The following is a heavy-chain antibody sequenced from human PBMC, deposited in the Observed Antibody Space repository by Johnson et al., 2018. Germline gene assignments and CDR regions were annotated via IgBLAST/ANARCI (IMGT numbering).Heavy chain of an antibody. Sequence: EVQLVETGGGLEQPGGSLRISCAASGFSFDDYAMHWVRQAPGQGLEWVSGLSWSSSNIASGVSVKGRFIISRDNAKNSLYLEMNSLRVEDTAFYYCVRGDRGYNYGTPPVYGMDVWGQGTTVTVSS. V-gene: IGHV3-9*01. CDR1: GFSFDDYA. CDR3: VRGDRGYNYGTPPVYGMDV. D-gene: IGHD5-18*01. J-gene: IGHJ6*02. CDR2: LSWSSSNI.